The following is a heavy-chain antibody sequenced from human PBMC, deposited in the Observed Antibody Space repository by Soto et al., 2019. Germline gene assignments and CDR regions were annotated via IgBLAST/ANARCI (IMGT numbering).Heavy chain of an antibody. V-gene: IGHV1-46*01. J-gene: IGHJ5*02. CDR1: GYTFTSYY. CDR3: ARDVRDDVKVYYFWSGSIARFDP. CDR2: INPSGGST. D-gene: IGHD3-3*01. Sequence: ASVKVSCKASGYTFTSYYMHWVRQAPGQGLEWMGIINPSGGSTSYAQKFQGRVTMTRDTSTSTVYMELSSLRSEDTAVYYCARDVRDDVKVYYFWSGSIARFDPWGQGSLVPVSS.